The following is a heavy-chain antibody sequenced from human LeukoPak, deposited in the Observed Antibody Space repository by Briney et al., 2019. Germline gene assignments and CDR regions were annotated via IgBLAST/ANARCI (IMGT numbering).Heavy chain of an antibody. CDR1: GGSIDSRSYY. D-gene: IGHD2-15*01. CDR3: ARRSEFDNTHYHYFDY. J-gene: IGHJ4*02. Sequence: SETLSLTCTVSGGSIDSRSYYWNWIRQAPGKGLEWIGTIYHSGSTEYNPSLKSRVAIFVDTSKNQFSLILHSVAAADTAVYYCARRSEFDNTHYHYFDYWGQGALVTVSS. V-gene: IGHV4-39*01. CDR2: IYHSGST.